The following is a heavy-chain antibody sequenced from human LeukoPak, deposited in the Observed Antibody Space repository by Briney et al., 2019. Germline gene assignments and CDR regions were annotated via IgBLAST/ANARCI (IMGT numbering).Heavy chain of an antibody. CDR2: INHSGST. V-gene: IGHV4-34*01. Sequence: SETLSLTCAVYGGSFSGYYWSWIRRPPGKGLEWIGEINHSGSTNYNPSLKSRVTISVDTSKNQFSLKLSSVTAADTAVYYCARVNAPDNDYWGQGTLVTVSS. CDR1: GGSFSGYY. CDR3: ARVNAPDNDY. J-gene: IGHJ4*02. D-gene: IGHD1-14*01.